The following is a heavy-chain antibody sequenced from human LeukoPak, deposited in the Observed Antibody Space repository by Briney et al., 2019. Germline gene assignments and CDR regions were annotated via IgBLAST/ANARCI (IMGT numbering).Heavy chain of an antibody. Sequence: SETLSLTCTVSGVSVISYYWSWIRQPPGKGLEWIGEINHSGSTNYNPSLKSRVTISVDTSKNQFSLKLSSVTAADTAVYYCARGLSVGATAYYFDYWGQGTLVTVSS. D-gene: IGHD1-26*01. J-gene: IGHJ4*02. V-gene: IGHV4-34*01. CDR3: ARGLSVGATAYYFDY. CDR2: INHSGST. CDR1: GVSVISYY.